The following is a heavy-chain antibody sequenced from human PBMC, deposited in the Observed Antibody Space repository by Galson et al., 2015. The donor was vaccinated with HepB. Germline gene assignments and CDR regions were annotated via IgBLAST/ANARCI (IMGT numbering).Heavy chain of an antibody. CDR3: ARYCSSASFHNWFDP. D-gene: IGHD2-2*01. Sequence: LSLTCTVSGGSISSGPFYWSWIRQYPGRGLEWIGYIFHSGNTYYNPSLKSRVTTSVDTSKNQFSLKLSSVTAADTAVYYCARYCSSASFHNWFDPWGQGTLVTVSS. CDR2: IFHSGNT. CDR1: GGSISSGPFY. J-gene: IGHJ5*02. V-gene: IGHV4-31*03.